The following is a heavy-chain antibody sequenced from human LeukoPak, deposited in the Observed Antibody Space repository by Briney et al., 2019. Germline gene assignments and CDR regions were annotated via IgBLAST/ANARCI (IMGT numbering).Heavy chain of an antibody. CDR3: ARHVRKVQGTLRWKLGDYFDY. V-gene: IGHV4-34*01. Sequence: PSETLSLTCAVYGGSFSGYYWSWIRQPPGKGLEWIGEINHSGSTNYNPSPKSRVTISVDTSKNQFSLELSSVTAADTAVYYCARHVRKVQGTLRWKLGDYFDYWGQGTLVTVSS. CDR1: GGSFSGYY. J-gene: IGHJ4*02. D-gene: IGHD4-23*01. CDR2: INHSGST.